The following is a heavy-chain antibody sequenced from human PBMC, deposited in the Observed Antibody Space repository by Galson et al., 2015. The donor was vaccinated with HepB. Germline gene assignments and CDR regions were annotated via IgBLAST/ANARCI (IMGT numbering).Heavy chain of an antibody. CDR3: ARRRVVIISSSAEDAFDI. V-gene: IGHV1-69*13. CDR1: GGTFSSYA. J-gene: IGHJ3*02. CDR2: IIPIFGTA. D-gene: IGHD3-3*01. Sequence: SVKVSCKASGGTFSSYAISWVRQAPGQGLEWMGGIIPIFGTANYAQKFQGRVTITADESTSTAYMELSSLRSEDTAVYYCARRRVVIISSSAEDAFDIWGQGTMVTVSS.